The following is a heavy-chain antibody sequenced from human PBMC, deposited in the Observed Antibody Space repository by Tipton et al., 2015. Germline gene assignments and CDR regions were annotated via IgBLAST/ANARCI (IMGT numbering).Heavy chain of an antibody. CDR3: ARQSGSYRWFDP. V-gene: IGHV3-66*04. Sequence: SLRLSCAASGFTLSTYAMHWVRQAPGKGLEWVSVIYSGGSTYYADSVKGRFTISRDNSKNTLYLQMNSLRAEDTAVYYCARQSGSYRWFDPWGQGTLVTVSS. D-gene: IGHD1-26*01. CDR1: GFTLSTYA. J-gene: IGHJ5*02. CDR2: IYSGGST.